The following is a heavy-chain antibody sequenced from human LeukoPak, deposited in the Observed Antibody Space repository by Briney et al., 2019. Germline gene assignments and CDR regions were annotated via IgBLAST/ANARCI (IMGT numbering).Heavy chain of an antibody. CDR3: ARDNPPSHSSGWLRY. Sequence: SETLSLTCTVSGGSISSSSYYWGWIRQPPGKGLEWIGSIYYSGSTYYNPSLKSRVTISVDTSKNQFSLKLSSVTAADTAVYYCARDNPPSHSSGWLRYWGQGTLVTVSS. V-gene: IGHV4-39*07. CDR1: GGSISSSSYY. J-gene: IGHJ4*02. D-gene: IGHD6-19*01. CDR2: IYYSGST.